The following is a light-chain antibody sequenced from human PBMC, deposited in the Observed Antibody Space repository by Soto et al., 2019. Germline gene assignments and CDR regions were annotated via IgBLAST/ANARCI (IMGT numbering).Light chain of an antibody. CDR3: QQYLTTPWT. CDR2: WAS. J-gene: IGKJ1*01. V-gene: IGKV4-1*01. CDR1: QSILYSSTNKND. Sequence: DIVMTQSPDSLAVSLGERATFNCRSSQSILYSSTNKNDLAWYQQKPGQPPNLLIYWASTRESGVPDRFSGSGSGTDFTLTISSLQAEDVAVYYCQQYLTTPWTFGQGTKVEIK.